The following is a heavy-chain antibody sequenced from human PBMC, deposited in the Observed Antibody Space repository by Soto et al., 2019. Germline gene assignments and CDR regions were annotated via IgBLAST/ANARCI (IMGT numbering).Heavy chain of an antibody. CDR2: ISSSSSTI. CDR1: GFTFSSYS. CDR3: ARPTVTNYYYYGMDV. D-gene: IGHD4-4*01. V-gene: IGHV3-48*02. J-gene: IGHJ6*02. Sequence: PGGSLRLSCAASGFTFSSYSMNWVRQAPGKGLEWVSYISSSSSTIYYADSVKGRFTISRDSAKNSLYLQMNSLRDEDTAVYYCARPTVTNYYYYGMDVWGQGTTVTVSS.